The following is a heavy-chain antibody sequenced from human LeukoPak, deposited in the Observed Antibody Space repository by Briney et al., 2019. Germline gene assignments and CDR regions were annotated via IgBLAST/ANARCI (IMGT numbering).Heavy chain of an antibody. Sequence: SETLSLTCTVSDGSISSYYWSWIRQPAGKGLEWIGRIYTSGSTNYNPSLKSRVTMSVDTSKNQFSLKLSSVTAADTAVYYCARELEYSILFDYWGQGTLVTVSS. CDR1: DGSISSYY. V-gene: IGHV4-4*07. J-gene: IGHJ4*02. CDR2: IYTSGST. CDR3: ARELEYSILFDY. D-gene: IGHD6-6*01.